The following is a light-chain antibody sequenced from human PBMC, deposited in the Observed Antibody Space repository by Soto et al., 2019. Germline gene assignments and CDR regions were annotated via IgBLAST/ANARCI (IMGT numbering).Light chain of an antibody. CDR2: DAT. CDR3: HHYDSLPPP. V-gene: IGKV1-33*01. J-gene: IGKJ5*01. Sequence: DIAVTLSTSSLSSSVGDRVTITCQASQDINNYLNWYQQKPVKAPKLLIFDATNLETGVPSRFSGGGSRTHFSFTISSLQPEDFATYCCHHYDSLPPPFGQGTRLEI. CDR1: QDINNY.